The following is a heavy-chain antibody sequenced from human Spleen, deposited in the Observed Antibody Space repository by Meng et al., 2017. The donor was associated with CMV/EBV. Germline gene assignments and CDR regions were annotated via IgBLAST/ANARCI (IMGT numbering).Heavy chain of an antibody. CDR2: IYDTVST. CDR1: DGSISGHY. J-gene: IGHJ4*02. Sequence: GSLRLSCTVSDGSISGHYWSWIRQPPGKGLEWIGYIYDTVSTNYSPSLESRVTMSIDTSKNQFSLKLSSVTAADTAVYYCARVLYTWEQGTYYFDYWGQGMLATVSS. V-gene: IGHV4-59*11. CDR3: ARVLYTWEQGTYYFDY. D-gene: IGHD1-26*01.